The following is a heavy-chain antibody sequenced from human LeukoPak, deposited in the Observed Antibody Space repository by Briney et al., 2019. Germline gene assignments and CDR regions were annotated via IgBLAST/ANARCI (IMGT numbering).Heavy chain of an antibody. CDR1: GYTFTSYG. CDR2: INPSGGST. D-gene: IGHD1-1*01. J-gene: IGHJ3*01. V-gene: IGHV1-46*01. CDR3: ARDRGARLERFYAFDF. Sequence: ASVKVSCKASGYTFTSYGISWVRQAPGQGLEWVGIINPSGGSTSYAQKFQGRVTMTRDTSISTAYMDLSRLTSDDTAVYFCARDRGARLERFYAFDFWGQGTKVTVSS.